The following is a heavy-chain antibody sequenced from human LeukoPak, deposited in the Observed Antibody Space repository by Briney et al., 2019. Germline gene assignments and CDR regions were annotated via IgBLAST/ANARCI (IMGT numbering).Heavy chain of an antibody. J-gene: IGHJ4*02. V-gene: IGHV1-2*06. CDR3: ARGFLWFGELQYYFDY. Sequence: ASVTVSCKASGYTFTGYYMHWVRQAPGQGLEWMGRINPNSGGTNYAQKFQGRVTMTRDTSISTAYMELSRLRSDDTAVYYCARGFLWFGELQYYFDYWGQGTLVTVSS. D-gene: IGHD3-10*01. CDR1: GYTFTGYY. CDR2: INPNSGGT.